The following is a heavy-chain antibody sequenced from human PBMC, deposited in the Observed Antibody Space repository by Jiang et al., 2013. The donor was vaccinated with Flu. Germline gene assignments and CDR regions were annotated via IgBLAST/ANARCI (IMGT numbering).Heavy chain of an antibody. D-gene: IGHD2-2*01. Sequence: TCTVSGGSISSYYWSWDPAAPREGTGVDWVYLLHGSTNXNPSLKSRVTISVDTSKNQFSLKLSSVTAADTAVYYCASSSTRHSFFDYWGQGTLVTVSS. CDR2: LLHGST. J-gene: IGHJ4*02. V-gene: IGHV4-59*08. CDR3: ASSSTRHSFFDY. CDR1: GGSISSYY.